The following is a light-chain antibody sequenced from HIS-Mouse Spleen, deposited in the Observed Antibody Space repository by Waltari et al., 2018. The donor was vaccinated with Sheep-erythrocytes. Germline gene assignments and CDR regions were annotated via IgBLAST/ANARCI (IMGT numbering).Light chain of an antibody. CDR3: CSYAGSYNHV. J-gene: IGLJ1*01. Sequence: QSALTQPRSVSGSPGQSVTISCTGTSRAVGGYTYVSWYQQYPGKAPKLMIYDVSKRPSGVPDRFSGSKSGNTASLTISGLQAEDEADYYCCSYAGSYNHVFATGTKVTVL. CDR2: DVS. V-gene: IGLV2-11*01. CDR1: SRAVGGYTY.